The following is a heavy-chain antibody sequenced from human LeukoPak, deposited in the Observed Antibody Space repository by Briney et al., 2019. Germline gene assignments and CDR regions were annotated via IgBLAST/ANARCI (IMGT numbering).Heavy chain of an antibody. CDR2: ISAYSGNT. V-gene: IGHV1-18*01. CDR1: GYTFTTCG. CDR3: ARDRGGRFGYFRH. D-gene: IGHD2-21*01. Sequence: ASVKVSCKASGYTFTTCGITWVRQAPGQGLEWMGWISAYSGNTNYAQKLQGRVTMTRDTSTSTAYMELRSLRSDDTAVYYCARDRGGRFGYFRHWGQGTLVTVSS. J-gene: IGHJ4*02.